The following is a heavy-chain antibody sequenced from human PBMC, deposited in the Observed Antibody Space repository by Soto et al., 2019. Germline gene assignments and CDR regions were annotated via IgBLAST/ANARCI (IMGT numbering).Heavy chain of an antibody. CDR2: ISSATTTI. CDR1: GFTFSSYS. V-gene: IGHV3-48*01. J-gene: IGHJ4*02. CDR3: AKRRSSSTFDY. Sequence: GVLRLSCAASGFTFSSYSMNWVRQAPGKGLEWVSYISSATTTIYYADSVKGRFTISRDNSKNTLYLQMNSLRAEDTAVYYCAKRRSSSTFDYWGQGTLVTVSS. D-gene: IGHD6-6*01.